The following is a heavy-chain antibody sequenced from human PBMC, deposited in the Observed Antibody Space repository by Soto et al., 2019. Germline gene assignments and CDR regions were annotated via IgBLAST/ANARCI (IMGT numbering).Heavy chain of an antibody. CDR3: ASKSITMVRGVLIVWFDT. V-gene: IGHV4-39*01. Sequence: SETLSLTCTVSGGSISSSSYYWGWIRQPPGKGLEWIGSIYYSGSTYYNPSLKSRVTISVDTSKNQFSLKLSSVTAADTAVYYCASKSITMVRGVLIVWFDTWGQGTLVTVS. CDR1: GGSISSSSYY. D-gene: IGHD3-10*01. CDR2: IYYSGST. J-gene: IGHJ5*02.